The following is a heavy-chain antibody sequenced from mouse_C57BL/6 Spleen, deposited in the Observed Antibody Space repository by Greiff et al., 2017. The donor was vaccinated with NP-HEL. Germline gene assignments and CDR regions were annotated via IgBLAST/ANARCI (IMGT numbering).Heavy chain of an antibody. J-gene: IGHJ3*01. CDR1: GYTFTSYW. CDR2: IHPNSGST. V-gene: IGHV1-64*01. D-gene: IGHD1-1*01. CDR3: ARGVTTVVEAY. Sequence: VQLQESGAELVKPGASVKLSCKASGYTFTSYWMHWVKQRPGQGLAWIGMIHPNSGSTNYNEKFKSKATLTVDKSSSTAYMQLSSLTSEDSAVYYCARGVTTVVEAYWGQGTLVTVSA.